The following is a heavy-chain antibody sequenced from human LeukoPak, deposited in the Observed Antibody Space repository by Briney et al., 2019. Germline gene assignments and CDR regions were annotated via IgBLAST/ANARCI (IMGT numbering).Heavy chain of an antibody. V-gene: IGHV1-69*13. CDR2: IIPIFGTA. D-gene: IGHD6-19*01. J-gene: IGHJ5*02. Sequence: SVKVSCKASGGTFSSYAISWVRQAPGQGLEWMGGIIPIFGTANYAQKFQGRVTITADESTSTAYMELSSLRSEDTAVYYCARVGSGWYDNWFDPWGQGTLVTDSS. CDR3: ARVGSGWYDNWFDP. CDR1: GGTFSSYA.